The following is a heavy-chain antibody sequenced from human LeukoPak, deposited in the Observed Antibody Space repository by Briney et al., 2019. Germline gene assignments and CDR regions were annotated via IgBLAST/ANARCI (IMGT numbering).Heavy chain of an antibody. D-gene: IGHD1-26*01. CDR1: GGSISSGSYH. Sequence: KPSETLSLTCTVSGGSISSGSYHWGWIRQPPGKGLEWIGNVYYTGSTYYNPSLKSRVTITSKNQFSLKLISVTAADTAVYYCARGSYISGTWYYFDYWGQGTLVTVSS. V-gene: IGHV4-39*01. CDR2: VYYTGST. J-gene: IGHJ4*02. CDR3: ARGSYISGTWYYFDY.